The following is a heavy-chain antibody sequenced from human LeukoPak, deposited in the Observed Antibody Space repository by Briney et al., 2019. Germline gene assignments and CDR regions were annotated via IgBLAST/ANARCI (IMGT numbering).Heavy chain of an antibody. D-gene: IGHD6-19*01. V-gene: IGHV3-7*01. J-gene: IGHJ4*02. CDR1: GFTFSGAW. CDR3: AREDSSGLDY. Sequence: GGSLRLSCTASGFTFSGAWMTWVRQAPGKGLEWVANIREDGTEKNYVDSVKGRFTISRDNAKNSLYLQMNSLRAEDTAIYYCAREDSSGLDYWGQGTLVTVSS. CDR2: IREDGTEK.